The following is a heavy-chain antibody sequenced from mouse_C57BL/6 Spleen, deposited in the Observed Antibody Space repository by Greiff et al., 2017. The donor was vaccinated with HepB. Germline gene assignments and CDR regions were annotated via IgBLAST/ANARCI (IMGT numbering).Heavy chain of an antibody. CDR1: GFSLTSYG. V-gene: IGHV2-5*01. CDR3: AKNLGITTVVAFDY. Sequence: QVQLKESGPGLVQPSQSLSITCTVSGFSLTSYGVHWVRQSPGKGLEWLGVIWRGGSTDYNAAFMSRLSITKDNSKSQVFFKMNSLQADDTAIYYCAKNLGITTVVAFDYWGQGTTLTVSS. J-gene: IGHJ2*01. CDR2: IWRGGST. D-gene: IGHD1-1*01.